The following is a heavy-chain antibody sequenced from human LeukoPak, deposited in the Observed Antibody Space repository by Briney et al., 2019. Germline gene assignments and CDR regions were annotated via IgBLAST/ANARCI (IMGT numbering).Heavy chain of an antibody. D-gene: IGHD3-22*01. CDR1: GGTFNTYT. V-gene: IGHV1-69*13. Sequence: SVKVSCTTSGGTFNTYTLNWVRQAPGQGLEWMGGIIPIHGTTNYAQKFQGRVTITADESTSTAYMELSSLRSEDTAVYYCARPTLAYYDSFGYYRDFDYWGQGTLVTVSS. CDR2: IIPIHGTT. J-gene: IGHJ4*02. CDR3: ARPTLAYYDSFGYYRDFDY.